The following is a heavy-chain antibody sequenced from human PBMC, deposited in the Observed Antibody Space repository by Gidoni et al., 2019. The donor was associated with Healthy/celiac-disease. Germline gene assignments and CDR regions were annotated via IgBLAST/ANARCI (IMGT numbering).Heavy chain of an antibody. D-gene: IGHD2-15*01. Sequence: QVQLVQSGAEVKKPGSSVKVSCKASGGPFSSYTISWVRQAPGQGLEWMGRIIPILGIANYAQKFQGRVTITADKSTSTAYMELSSLRSEDTAVYYCARETMPSGGSLVWGQGTLVTVSS. J-gene: IGHJ4*02. CDR2: IIPILGIA. V-gene: IGHV1-69*08. CDR1: GGPFSSYT. CDR3: ARETMPSGGSLV.